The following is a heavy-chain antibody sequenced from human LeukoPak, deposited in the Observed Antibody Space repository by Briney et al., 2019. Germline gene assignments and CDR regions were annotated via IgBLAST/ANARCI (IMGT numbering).Heavy chain of an antibody. Sequence: PSETLPLTCTVSGGSISSSSYYWGWIRQPPGRGLEWIGSTYYSESTYYSPSLKSRVTISVDTSKNQFSLKLSSVTAADTAVYYCATSSGSYYYWGQGTLVTVSS. CDR2: TYYSEST. D-gene: IGHD1-26*01. V-gene: IGHV4-39*01. J-gene: IGHJ4*02. CDR3: ATSSGSYYY. CDR1: GGSISSSSYY.